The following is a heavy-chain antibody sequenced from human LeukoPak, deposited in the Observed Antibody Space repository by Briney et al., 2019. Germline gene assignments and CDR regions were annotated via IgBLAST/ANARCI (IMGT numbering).Heavy chain of an antibody. V-gene: IGHV4-38-2*02. CDR1: GYSISSGYY. D-gene: IGHD3/OR15-3a*01. CDR2: VYHSGST. Sequence: SETLSLTCTISGYSISSGYYWGWIRQPPGKGLEWIGNVYHSGSTYYNPSLKSRVTISIDTSKNHFSLKVTSVTAADTAVYSCARLAGTGPAAGAFDYWGQGTLVTVSS. J-gene: IGHJ4*02. CDR3: ARLAGTGPAAGAFDY.